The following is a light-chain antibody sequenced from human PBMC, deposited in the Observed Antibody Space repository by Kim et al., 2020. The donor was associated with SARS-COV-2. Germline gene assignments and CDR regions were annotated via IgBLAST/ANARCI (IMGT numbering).Light chain of an antibody. Sequence: QSALTQPASVSGSPGQSIAISCTGSSSDVGGYNHVSWYQQHPGNAPKLLIFDVDKRPSGVSDRFSGSKSGTTASLTISVLQAEDEADYYCSSYTTNSTPYVFGGGTKVTVL. J-gene: IGLJ1*01. V-gene: IGLV2-14*01. CDR2: DVD. CDR1: SSDVGGYNH. CDR3: SSYTTNSTPYV.